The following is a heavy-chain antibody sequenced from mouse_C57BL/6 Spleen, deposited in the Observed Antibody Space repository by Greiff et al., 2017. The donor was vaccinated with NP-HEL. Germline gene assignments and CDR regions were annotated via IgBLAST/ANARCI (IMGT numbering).Heavy chain of an antibody. Sequence: DVQLVESGEGLVKPGGSLKLSCAASGFTFSSYAMSWVRQTPEKRLEWVAYISSGGDYIYYADTVKGRFTISRDNARNTLYLQMSSLKSEDTAMYYCTREGPIYYYGSSYAMDYWGQGTSVTVSS. CDR1: GFTFSSYA. D-gene: IGHD1-1*01. J-gene: IGHJ4*01. CDR2: ISSGGDYI. V-gene: IGHV5-9-1*02. CDR3: TREGPIYYYGSSYAMDY.